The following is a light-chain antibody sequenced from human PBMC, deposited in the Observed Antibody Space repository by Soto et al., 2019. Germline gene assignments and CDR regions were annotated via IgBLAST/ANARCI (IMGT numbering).Light chain of an antibody. CDR2: KAS. CDR3: LQHNSLLT. Sequence: DIQMTQSPSTLSASVGDRVTITCRASQSISSWLAWYQQKPGKAPKLLIYKASSLESGVPSRFSGSGIGTEFTLTISSLQPEDLATYYCLQHNSLLTFGGGTKVDIK. CDR1: QSISSW. J-gene: IGKJ4*01. V-gene: IGKV1-5*03.